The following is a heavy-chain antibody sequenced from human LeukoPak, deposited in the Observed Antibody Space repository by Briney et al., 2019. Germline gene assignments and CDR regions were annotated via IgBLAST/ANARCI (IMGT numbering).Heavy chain of an antibody. D-gene: IGHD3-10*01. J-gene: IGHJ6*02. Sequence: GGSLRLPCAASGFTFSSYAMSWVRQAPGKGLEWVSAISGSGGSTYYADSVKGRFTISRDNSKNTLYLQMNSLRAEDTAVYYCAKIITMVRGVIYYGMDVWGQGTTVTVSS. CDR2: ISGSGGST. CDR3: AKIITMVRGVIYYGMDV. CDR1: GFTFSSYA. V-gene: IGHV3-23*01.